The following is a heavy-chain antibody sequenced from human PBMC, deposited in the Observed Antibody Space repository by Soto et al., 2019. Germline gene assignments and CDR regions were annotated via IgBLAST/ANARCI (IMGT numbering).Heavy chain of an antibody. Sequence: GGSLRLSCAASGFTLDDYAMHWVRQAPGKGLEWVSGISWNGGNIGYADSVKGRFTISRDNAKNSLFLQMNSLRADDTALYFCAKDIYSSSSGQDYWGQGTPVTVSS. J-gene: IGHJ4*02. CDR3: AKDIYSSSSGQDY. V-gene: IGHV3-9*01. CDR1: GFTLDDYA. D-gene: IGHD6-6*01. CDR2: ISWNGGNI.